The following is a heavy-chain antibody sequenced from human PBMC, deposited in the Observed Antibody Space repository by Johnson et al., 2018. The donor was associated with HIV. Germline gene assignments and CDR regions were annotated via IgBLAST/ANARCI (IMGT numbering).Heavy chain of an antibody. Sequence: EVQLVESGGGFVKPGGSLRLSCAASGFTFSDAWMNWVRQSPGKGLEWVGRIKSKVDGGTTDFPAPVKGRFSISRDDSKNTVYLQMNSLKSEDTAVYYCTTVLSQGYWSGGRCSGAFDIWGQGTMVSVST. CDR3: TTVLSQGYWSGGRCSGAFDI. CDR2: IKSKVDGGTT. CDR1: GFTFSDAW. D-gene: IGHD2-15*01. J-gene: IGHJ3*02. V-gene: IGHV3-15*01.